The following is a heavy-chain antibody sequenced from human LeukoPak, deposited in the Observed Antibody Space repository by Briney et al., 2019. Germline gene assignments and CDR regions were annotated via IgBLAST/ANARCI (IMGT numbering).Heavy chain of an antibody. CDR1: GGSISSYY. D-gene: IGHD4-17*01. V-gene: IGHV4-59*01. Sequence: SETLSLTCTVSGGSISSYYWRWIRQPPGKGLEWIGYIYYSGSTNYNPSLKSRVTISVDTSKNQFSLKLSSVTAADTAVYYCARRGDYGAFDIWGQGTMVTVSS. CDR3: ARRGDYGAFDI. CDR2: IYYSGST. J-gene: IGHJ3*02.